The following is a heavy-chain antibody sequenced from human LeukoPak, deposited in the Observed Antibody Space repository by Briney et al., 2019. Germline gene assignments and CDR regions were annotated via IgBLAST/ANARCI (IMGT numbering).Heavy chain of an antibody. Sequence: PGGSLRLSCAASGFTFSSYSMNWVRQAPGKGLEGVSSISSSSSYIYYADSVKGRFTISRDNAKNSLYLQMNSLRAEDTAVYYCARDFPLTGDYYFGAFDIWGQGTMVTVSS. D-gene: IGHD4-17*01. V-gene: IGHV3-21*01. CDR1: GFTFSSYS. CDR3: ARDFPLTGDYYFGAFDI. J-gene: IGHJ3*02. CDR2: ISSSSSYI.